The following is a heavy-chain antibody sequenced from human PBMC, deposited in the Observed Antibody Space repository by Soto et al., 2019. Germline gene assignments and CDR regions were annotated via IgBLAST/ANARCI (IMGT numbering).Heavy chain of an antibody. CDR2: IIPILGIA. J-gene: IGHJ4*02. CDR3: ARGVDGSGSPNC. Sequence: QVQLVQSGAEVKKPGSSVKVSCKASGGTFSSYTISWVRQAPGQGLEWMGRIIPILGIANYAQKFQGSVTITADKPTSTAYMELSSLRSGDTAVYSCARGVDGSGSPNCWGQGTLVTVSS. D-gene: IGHD3-10*01. V-gene: IGHV1-69*02. CDR1: GGTFSSYT.